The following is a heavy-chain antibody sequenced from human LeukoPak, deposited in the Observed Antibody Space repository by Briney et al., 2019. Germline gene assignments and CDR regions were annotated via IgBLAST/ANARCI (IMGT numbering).Heavy chain of an antibody. J-gene: IGHJ4*02. CDR2: INPNSGGT. CDR1: GYTFTGYY. Sequence: GASVKVSCKASGYTFTGYYIHWVRQAPGQGLEWMGWINPNSGGTNYAQKFQGRVTMTRDTSISTAYMELSRLTSDDTAVYYFARDAIVRDYSNSDYWGQGTLVTVSS. V-gene: IGHV1-2*02. CDR3: ARDAIVRDYSNSDY. D-gene: IGHD4-11*01.